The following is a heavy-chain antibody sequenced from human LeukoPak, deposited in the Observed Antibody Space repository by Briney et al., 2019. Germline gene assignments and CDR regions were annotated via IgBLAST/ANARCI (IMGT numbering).Heavy chain of an antibody. CDR2: ISSSGSTT. CDR1: GFTFSSYE. CDR3: ARGSDDYVWGSYRPTDPYFDY. D-gene: IGHD3-16*02. J-gene: IGHJ4*02. V-gene: IGHV3-48*03. Sequence: PGGSLRLSCAASGFTFSSYEMNWVRQAPGKGLEWVSYISSSGSTTYYADSVKGRFTISRDNAKNSLYLQMNSLRAEDTAVYYCARGSDDYVWGSYRPTDPYFDYWGQGTLVTVSS.